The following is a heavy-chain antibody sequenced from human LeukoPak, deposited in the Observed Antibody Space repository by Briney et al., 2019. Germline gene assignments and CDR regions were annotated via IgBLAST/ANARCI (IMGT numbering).Heavy chain of an antibody. CDR1: GGSFSDFH. D-gene: IGHD5-24*01. J-gene: IGHJ4*02. CDR3: ARGRDDYNFAY. CDR2: INHSGST. V-gene: IGHV4-34*01. Sequence: ASETLSLTCAVYGGSFSDFHWTWSRQPPGKGLEWIGEINHSGSTNYNPSLRSRVTISVDTSKNQFSLKLFSVTAADTAVYYCARGRDDYNFAYWGQGTLVTVSS.